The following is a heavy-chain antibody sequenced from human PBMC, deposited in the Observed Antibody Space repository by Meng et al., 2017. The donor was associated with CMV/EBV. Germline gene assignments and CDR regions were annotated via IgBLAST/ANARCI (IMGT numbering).Heavy chain of an antibody. J-gene: IGHJ6*02. D-gene: IGHD6-19*01. V-gene: IGHV3-7*01. CDR3: ARAISGWRVYYYYYGMDV. Sequence: GESLKISCAASGFTFSSYWMSWVRQAPGKGLEWVANIKQDGSEKYYVDSVKGRFTISRDNAKNSLYLQMNSLRAEDTAVYYCARAISGWRVYYYYYGMDVRGQGTTVTVSS. CDR2: IKQDGSEK. CDR1: GFTFSSYW.